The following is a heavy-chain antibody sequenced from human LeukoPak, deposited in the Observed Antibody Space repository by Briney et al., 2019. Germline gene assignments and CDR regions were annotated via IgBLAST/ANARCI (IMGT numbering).Heavy chain of an antibody. V-gene: IGHV1-69*05. J-gene: IGHJ4*02. D-gene: IGHD6-19*01. CDR3: ARGSSSGWYVAFDY. CDR1: GGTFSSYA. Sequence: SVKVSCKASGGTFSSYAISWVRQAPGQGLEWMGGITPIFGTANYAQKFQGRVTITTDESTSTAYMELSSLRSEDAAVYYCARGSSSGWYVAFDYWGQGTLVTVSS. CDR2: ITPIFGTA.